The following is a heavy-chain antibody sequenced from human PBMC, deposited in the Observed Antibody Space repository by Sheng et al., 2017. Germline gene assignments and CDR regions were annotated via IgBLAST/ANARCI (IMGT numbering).Heavy chain of an antibody. V-gene: IGHV3-23*01. CDR3: ARERGWLQQLNGMDV. CDR2: ISGSGAST. Sequence: EVQVLESGGGLVQPGGSLRLSCATSGFTFSDYAMTWVRQAPGKGLEWVSAISGSGASTHYADSVRGRFTISRDNSKTTLYLQMNSLRAEDTAVYYCARERGWLQQLNGMDVWGQGTTVTVSS. CDR1: GFTFSDYA. D-gene: IGHD5-12*01. J-gene: IGHJ6*02.